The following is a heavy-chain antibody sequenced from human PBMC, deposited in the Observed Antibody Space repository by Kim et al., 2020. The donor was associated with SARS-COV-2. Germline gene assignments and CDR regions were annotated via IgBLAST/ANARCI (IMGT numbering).Heavy chain of an antibody. D-gene: IGHD1-26*01. Sequence: VKGRFTISRDNAKNSLYLQMNSLRAEDTAVYYCARGCIVGATSPLLGMDVWGQGTTVTVSS. V-gene: IGHV3-21*01. CDR3: ARGCIVGATSPLLGMDV. J-gene: IGHJ6*02.